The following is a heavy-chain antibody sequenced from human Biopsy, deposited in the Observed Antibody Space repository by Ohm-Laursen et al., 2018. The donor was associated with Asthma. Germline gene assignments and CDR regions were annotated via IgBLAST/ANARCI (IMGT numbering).Heavy chain of an antibody. CDR2: THYSGST. J-gene: IGHJ4*02. CDR1: GASIRGSGSY. V-gene: IGHV4-39*01. Sequence: SDTLSLTCTVSGASIRGSGSYWAWIRQAPGKGPEWIGTTHYSGSTFYKPSLRSRVTMSLDTSTNQFSLRLRSVTATDTAVYYCASPVNRAFGGYEWAAVFYYWGQGILVTVSS. CDR3: ASPVNRAFGGYEWAAVFYY. D-gene: IGHD5-12*01.